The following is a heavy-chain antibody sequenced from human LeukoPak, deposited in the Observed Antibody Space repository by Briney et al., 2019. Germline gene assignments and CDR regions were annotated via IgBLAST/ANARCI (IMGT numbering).Heavy chain of an antibody. V-gene: IGHV4-59*08. D-gene: IGHD1-7*01. CDR1: GGSISSYY. CDR2: IYYSGST. CDR3: ARFENWNSPYYYHRDV. Sequence: SETLSLTCTVSGGSISSYYWSWIRQPPGKGLEWIGYIYYSGSTNYNPSLKSRLTISVDTSKNQFSLKLSSVTAADTAVYYWARFENWNSPYYYHRDVGGKGPTVPVP. J-gene: IGHJ6*03.